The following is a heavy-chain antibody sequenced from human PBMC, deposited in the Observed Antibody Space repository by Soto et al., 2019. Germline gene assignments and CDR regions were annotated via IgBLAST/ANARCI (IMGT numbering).Heavy chain of an antibody. J-gene: IGHJ1*01. Sequence: PXESLWLTCAVYGGSFSGYYWSWIRQPPGKGLEWIGEIKHSGSTNYNPSLKSRVTISADTSKTQFSLKLSSVTAEDTAVYYCARGKYYYDSSAIFQHCGQGTLVTVPS. V-gene: IGHV4-34*01. D-gene: IGHD3-22*01. CDR1: GGSFSGYY. CDR3: ARGKYYYDSSAIFQH. CDR2: IKHSGST.